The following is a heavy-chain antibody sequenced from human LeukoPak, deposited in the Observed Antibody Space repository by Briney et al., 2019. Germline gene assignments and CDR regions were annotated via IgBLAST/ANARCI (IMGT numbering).Heavy chain of an antibody. CDR3: ARLTYDILTGHSDAFDI. Sequence: GESLKISCKGSGYSFTSYWIGWARQLRGKGLEWMGIIYPGDSDTRHSPSFQGQVTISADKSISTAYLQWSSLKASDTAMYYCARLTYDILTGHSDAFDIWGQGTMVTVSS. CDR1: GYSFTSYW. J-gene: IGHJ3*02. CDR2: IYPGDSDT. V-gene: IGHV5-51*01. D-gene: IGHD3-9*01.